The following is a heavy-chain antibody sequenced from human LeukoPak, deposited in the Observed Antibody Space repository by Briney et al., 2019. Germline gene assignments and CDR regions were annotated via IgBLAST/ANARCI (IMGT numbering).Heavy chain of an antibody. CDR1: GFTFETYA. J-gene: IGHJ4*02. CDR2: IGPSGAVT. CDR3: AKYATGYAPDFDY. Sequence: PGGSLRLSCAGSGFTFETYAMTWVRQAPGKGLEWVSVIGPSGAVTHYAESVKGRFTISRDNSKNTLYLQMNSLGVEDTAIYFCAKYATGYAPDFDYWGQGTLVTVSS. D-gene: IGHD5-12*01. V-gene: IGHV3-23*01.